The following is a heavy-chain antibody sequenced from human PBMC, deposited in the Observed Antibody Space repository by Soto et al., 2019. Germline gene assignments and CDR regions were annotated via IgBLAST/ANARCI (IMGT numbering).Heavy chain of an antibody. CDR1: GFTFRSYW. Sequence: GGSLRLSCAASGFTFRSYWMHWVRQAPWKGLVWVSRINSDGSSTSYADSVKGRLTISRDNAKNTLYLQMNSLRADDTAAYYCASSVLGYCSGGSCYPDVWGKGTTVTVSS. V-gene: IGHV3-74*01. CDR2: INSDGSST. D-gene: IGHD2-15*01. J-gene: IGHJ6*04. CDR3: ASSVLGYCSGGSCYPDV.